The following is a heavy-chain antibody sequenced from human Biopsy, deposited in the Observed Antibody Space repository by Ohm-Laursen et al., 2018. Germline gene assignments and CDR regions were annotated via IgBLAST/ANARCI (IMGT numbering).Heavy chain of an antibody. D-gene: IGHD2-15*01. Sequence: SLRLSCAASGSIFDDYAMHRVRQAPGKGLEWVSGIRWHRVGLGYADSVKGRFTISRDNAKNFLYLEMNNLRPEDTALYYCAKIHCSGGSCYPNAFDMWGHGTRVTVS. CDR3: AKIHCSGGSCYPNAFDM. CDR1: GSIFDDYA. CDR2: IRWHRVGL. J-gene: IGHJ3*02. V-gene: IGHV3-9*01.